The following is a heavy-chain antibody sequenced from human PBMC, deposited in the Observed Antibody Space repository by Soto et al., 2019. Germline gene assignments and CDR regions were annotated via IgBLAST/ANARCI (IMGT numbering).Heavy chain of an antibody. Sequence: SETLSLTCTVSGGSVSSGSYYWSWIRQPPGKGLEWIGYIYYSGSTNYNPSLKSRVTISVDTSKNQFSLKLSSVTAADTAVYYCARVVGCSGGSCYIFDYWGQGTLVTVSS. CDR1: GGSVSSGSYY. J-gene: IGHJ4*02. V-gene: IGHV4-61*01. D-gene: IGHD2-15*01. CDR2: IYYSGST. CDR3: ARVVGCSGGSCYIFDY.